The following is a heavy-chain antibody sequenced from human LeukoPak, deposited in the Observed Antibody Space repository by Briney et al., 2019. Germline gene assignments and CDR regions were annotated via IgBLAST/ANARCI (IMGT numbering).Heavy chain of an antibody. J-gene: IGHJ5*02. CDR2: ISAYNGNT. Sequence: VASVKVSCKASGYTFTSYGISWVRQAPGQGLEWMGWISAYNGNTNYAQKLQGRVTMTTDTSTSTAYMELSSLRSEDTAVYYCAYSSSGSWFDPWGQGTLVTVSS. CDR1: GYTFTSYG. D-gene: IGHD6-6*01. CDR3: AYSSSGSWFDP. V-gene: IGHV1-18*01.